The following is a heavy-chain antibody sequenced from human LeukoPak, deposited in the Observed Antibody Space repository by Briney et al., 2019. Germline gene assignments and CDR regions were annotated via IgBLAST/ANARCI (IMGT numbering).Heavy chain of an antibody. CDR1: GGSFSGYY. J-gene: IGHJ4*02. D-gene: IGHD3-22*01. Sequence: SETLSLTCAVYGGSFSGYYWSWIRQPPGKGLEWIGEINHSGSTNYNPSLKSRVTISVDTSKNQFSLKLSSVTAADTAVYYCASSLSYYYAQNYFDYWGQGTLVTVSS. CDR2: INHSGST. V-gene: IGHV4-34*01. CDR3: ASSLSYYYAQNYFDY.